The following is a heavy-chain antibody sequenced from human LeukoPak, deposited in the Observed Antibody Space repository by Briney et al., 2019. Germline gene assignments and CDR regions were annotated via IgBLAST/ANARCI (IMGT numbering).Heavy chain of an antibody. CDR3: ARSSSGSYFEEDEWDWFDP. V-gene: IGHV4-4*02. D-gene: IGHD1-26*01. J-gene: IGHJ5*02. Sequence: SETLSLTCAVSGDSFSGNNYWTWVRQPPGKGLEWIGEIYRSGATNYNPSLKSRVTVSQDKSKNQFSLKLNSVTAADTAVYYCARSSSGSYFEEDEWDWFDPWGQGTLVTVSS. CDR2: IYRSGAT. CDR1: GDSFSGNNY.